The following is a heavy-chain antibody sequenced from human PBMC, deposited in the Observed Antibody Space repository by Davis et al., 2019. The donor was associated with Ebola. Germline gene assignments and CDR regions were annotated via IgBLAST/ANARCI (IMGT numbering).Heavy chain of an antibody. Sequence: GESLKISCAASGFIFSSYGMHWVRQAPGKGLERVAVICYDGSNNYYADSLKGRFPISRDNSNNTLYLQMNSLRSEDTDVYYCARDYEWLVLYYWGQGTLVTVSS. V-gene: IGHV3-33*01. D-gene: IGHD6-19*01. CDR2: ICYDGSNN. J-gene: IGHJ4*02. CDR1: GFIFSSYG. CDR3: ARDYEWLVLYY.